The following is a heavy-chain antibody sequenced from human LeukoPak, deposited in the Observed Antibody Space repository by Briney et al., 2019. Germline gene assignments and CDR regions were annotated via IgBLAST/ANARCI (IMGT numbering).Heavy chain of an antibody. V-gene: IGHV3-30*02. D-gene: IGHD6-19*01. Sequence: GGSLRLSCAASGFTFSSYEMNWVRQAPGKGLEWVAFIRYDGSNKYYADSVKGRFTISRDNSKNTLYLQMNSLRAEDTAVYYCAKVQQWLVRGYYYYYMDVWGKGTTVTISS. CDR1: GFTFSSYE. CDR2: IRYDGSNK. J-gene: IGHJ6*03. CDR3: AKVQQWLVRGYYYYYMDV.